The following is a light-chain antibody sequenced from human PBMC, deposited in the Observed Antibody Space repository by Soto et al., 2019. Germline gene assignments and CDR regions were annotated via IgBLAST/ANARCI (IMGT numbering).Light chain of an antibody. J-gene: IGKJ1*01. CDR1: QDITNY. CDR2: AAS. V-gene: IGKV1-16*01. CDR3: QQYNTLSRT. Sequence: DIQMTQSPSSLSASVGDRVTITCQASQDITNYLHWFQQKPGKAPKLLIYAASSLQSGVPSRFSGSGSGTDFTLTISSLQPDDFASYYCQQYNTLSRTFGQGTKVDIK.